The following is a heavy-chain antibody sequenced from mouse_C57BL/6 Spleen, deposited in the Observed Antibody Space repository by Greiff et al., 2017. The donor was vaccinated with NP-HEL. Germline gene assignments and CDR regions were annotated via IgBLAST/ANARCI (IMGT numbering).Heavy chain of an antibody. J-gene: IGHJ2*01. V-gene: IGHV5-17*01. CDR3: ARSYDDYYFDY. CDR2: ISSGSSTI. CDR1: GFTFSDYG. Sequence: EVKLVESGGGLVKPGGSLKLSCAASGFTFSDYGMHWVRQAPEKGLEWVAYISSGSSTIYYADTVKGRFTISRDNAKNTLFLQMTSLRSEDTAMYYCARSYDDYYFDYWGQGTTLTVSS. D-gene: IGHD2-12*01.